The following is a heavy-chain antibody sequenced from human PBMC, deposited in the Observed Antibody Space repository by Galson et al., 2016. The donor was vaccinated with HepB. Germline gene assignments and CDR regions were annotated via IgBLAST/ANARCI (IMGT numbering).Heavy chain of an antibody. J-gene: IGHJ4*02. CDR2: MKQDGSQE. V-gene: IGHV3-7*03. CDR3: ARNHFDY. Sequence: SLRLSCAVSGFTFSDYWMGWVRQSPGKGLEWVATMKQDGSQETYGDSLRGRFKISRANTKNSLYLQMNNLEVEDTAVYYCARNHFDYWGQGTLVTVSP. CDR1: GFTFSDYW.